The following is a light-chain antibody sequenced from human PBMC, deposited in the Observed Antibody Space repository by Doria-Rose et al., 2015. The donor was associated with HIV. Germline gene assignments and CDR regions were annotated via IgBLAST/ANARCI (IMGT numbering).Light chain of an antibody. CDR1: SSDVGAYNY. Sequence: QPRSVSGSPGQSVTVSCTGTSSDVGAYNYVSWYQQHPGKAPKLMIYDVSKRPSGVPDRFSGSKSGNTASLTIPGLQAEDEADYFCCSYAGSSTPYVFGTGTKVTVL. CDR2: DVS. J-gene: IGLJ1*01. CDR3: CSYAGSSTPYV. V-gene: IGLV2-11*01.